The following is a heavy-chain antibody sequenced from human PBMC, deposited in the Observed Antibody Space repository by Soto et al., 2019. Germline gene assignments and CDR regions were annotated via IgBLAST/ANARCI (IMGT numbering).Heavy chain of an antibody. V-gene: IGHV3-23*01. J-gene: IGHJ4*02. D-gene: IGHD1-1*01. CDR1: GFTFSSYA. CDR3: AKDQWLAGTGYFDY. Sequence: GGSLRLSCAASGFTFSSYAMSWVRQAPGKGLEWVSAISGSGGSTYYADSVKGRFTISRDNSKNTLYLQMNSLRAEDPAVYYCAKDQWLAGTGYFDYWGQGTLVTVSS. CDR2: ISGSGGST.